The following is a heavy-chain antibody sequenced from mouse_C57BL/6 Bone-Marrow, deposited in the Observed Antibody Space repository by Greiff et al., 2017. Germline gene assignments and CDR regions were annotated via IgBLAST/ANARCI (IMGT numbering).Heavy chain of an antibody. Sequence: QVQLQQPGAELVRPGSSVKLSCKASGYTFTSYWMDWVKQRPGQGLEWIGNIYPSDSETHYNQKFKDKATLTVDKSSSTAYMQLSSLTSEDSAVCYCARGELGRDWYFDVWGTGTTVTVSS. D-gene: IGHD4-1*01. V-gene: IGHV1-61*01. CDR3: ARGELGRDWYFDV. CDR2: IYPSDSET. CDR1: GYTFTSYW. J-gene: IGHJ1*03.